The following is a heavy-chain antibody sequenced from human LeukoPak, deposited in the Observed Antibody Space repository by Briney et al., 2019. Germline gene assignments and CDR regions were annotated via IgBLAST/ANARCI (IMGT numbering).Heavy chain of an antibody. CDR3: ARDGHGGNSFDY. D-gene: IGHD4-23*01. J-gene: IGHJ4*02. V-gene: IGHV1-2*02. CDR2: INANSGGT. Sequence: GASVKVSFKSSVYTFTGFYMHWVRQAPGQGLEWMGWINANSGGTDYAQKFQDRVTMTRDTSISTAYMELSRLRSDDTAVYYCARDGHGGNSFDYGGQGTLVTVSS. CDR1: VYTFTGFY.